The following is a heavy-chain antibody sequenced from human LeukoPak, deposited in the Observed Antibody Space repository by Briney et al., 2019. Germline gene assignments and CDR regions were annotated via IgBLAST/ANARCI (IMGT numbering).Heavy chain of an antibody. V-gene: IGHV3-23*01. J-gene: IGHJ4*02. CDR3: AKGVESGVFYSDY. CDR2: ISSSGDGT. CDR1: GFTLRSYA. Sequence: GGSLRLSCAASGFTLRSYAMSWVRQAPGKGLAWVSAISSSGDGTYYADSVKGRFTISRDNSKNTLYLQMNRLRAEDTAVYFCAKGVESGVFYSDYWGQGTLVTVSS. D-gene: IGHD2-15*01.